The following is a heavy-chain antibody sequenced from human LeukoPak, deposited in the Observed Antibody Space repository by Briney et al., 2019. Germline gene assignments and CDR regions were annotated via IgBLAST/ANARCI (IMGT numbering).Heavy chain of an antibody. J-gene: IGHJ5*02. D-gene: IGHD3-3*01. CDR1: GGSLSDSA. CDR3: ARESVRFGVVKEGDL. Sequence: SVKVSCKASGGSLSDSAVFWVRQAPGHGLEWMGKIIVSLGITDYAQKFQDRVTITADKTTSTAYMELSSLRSDDTAVYYCARESVRFGVVKEGDLWGQGTLVSVSS. CDR2: IIVSLGIT. V-gene: IGHV1-69*04.